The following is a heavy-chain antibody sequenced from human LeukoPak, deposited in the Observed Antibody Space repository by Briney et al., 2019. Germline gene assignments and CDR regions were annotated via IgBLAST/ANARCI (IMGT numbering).Heavy chain of an antibody. V-gene: IGHV3-43D*03. D-gene: IGHD1-26*01. CDR1: GFTFDDYA. Sequence: GGSLRLSCAASGFTFDDYAMHWVRQAPGKGLEWVSLISWDGGSTYYADSVKGRFTISGDNSKNSLYLQMNSLRAEDTALYYCAKDSLEGSTSLSIDYWGQGTLVTVSS. J-gene: IGHJ4*02. CDR2: ISWDGGST. CDR3: AKDSLEGSTSLSIDY.